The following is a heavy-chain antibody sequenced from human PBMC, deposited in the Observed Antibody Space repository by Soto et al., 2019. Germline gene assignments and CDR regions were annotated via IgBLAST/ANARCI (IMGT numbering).Heavy chain of an antibody. Sequence: SETLSRTCTVSGGSISSYYWSWIRQPPGKGLEWIGYIYYSGSTNYNPSLKSRVTISVDTSKNQFSLKLSSVTAADTAVYYCARVYDSSGSTLGYYFDYWGQGTLVTVSS. CDR1: GGSISSYY. CDR3: ARVYDSSGSTLGYYFDY. J-gene: IGHJ4*02. V-gene: IGHV4-59*01. D-gene: IGHD3-22*01. CDR2: IYYSGST.